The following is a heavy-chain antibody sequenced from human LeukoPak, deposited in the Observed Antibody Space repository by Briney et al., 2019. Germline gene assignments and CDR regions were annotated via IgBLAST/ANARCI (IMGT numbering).Heavy chain of an antibody. J-gene: IGHJ4*02. CDR1: GFTFDDYA. CDR3: AKSLYIVVVPAAFDY. Sequence: PGGSLRLSCAASGFTFDDYAMHWVRQAPGKGLEWVSGISWNSGSIGYADSVKGRFTISRDNAKNPLYLRMNSLRAEDTALYYCAKSLYIVVVPAAFDYWGQGTLVTVSS. D-gene: IGHD2-2*01. V-gene: IGHV3-9*01. CDR2: ISWNSGSI.